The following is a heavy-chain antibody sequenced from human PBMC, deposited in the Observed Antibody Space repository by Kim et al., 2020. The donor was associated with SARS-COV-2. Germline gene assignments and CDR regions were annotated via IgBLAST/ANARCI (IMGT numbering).Heavy chain of an antibody. CDR1: GFTFSSYS. V-gene: IGHV3-21*01. J-gene: IGHJ6*04. CDR3: ARVEQQLVSYYYGMDV. D-gene: IGHD6-13*01. CDR2: ISSSSSYI. Sequence: GGSLRLSCAASGFTFSSYSMNWVRQAPGKGLEWVSSISSSSSYIYYADSVKGRFTISRDNAKNSLYLQMNSLRAEDTAVYYCARVEQQLVSYYYGMDVWGAGTTVSLSS.